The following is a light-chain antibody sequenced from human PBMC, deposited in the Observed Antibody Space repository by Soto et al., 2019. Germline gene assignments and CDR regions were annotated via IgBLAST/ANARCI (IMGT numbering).Light chain of an antibody. Sequence: QSVLTQPPSASGTPGQRVSISCSGSSSNIGRNYVYWYQQVPGTAPKLLIYTNDKRPSGVPDRFSGSKSGTSASLAISGLRSEDEADYYWATWDDSLNGGVFGGGTQLTVL. CDR1: SSNIGRNY. CDR3: ATWDDSLNGGV. J-gene: IGLJ2*01. CDR2: TND. V-gene: IGLV1-47*01.